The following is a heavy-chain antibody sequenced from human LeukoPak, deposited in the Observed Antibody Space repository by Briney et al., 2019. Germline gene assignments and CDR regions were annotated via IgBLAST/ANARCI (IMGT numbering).Heavy chain of an antibody. V-gene: IGHV3-30*04. CDR1: GFTFSDYT. J-gene: IGHJ4*02. D-gene: IGHD6-13*01. CDR3: ARGLHDRSWYGAH. CDR2: LPPDGSYQ. Sequence: GRSLRLSCAASGFTFSDYTMQWVRQAPGKGLEWVALLPPDGSYQYYADSLRGRFTISRDNFKNALYLQMNSLRLEDTAVYYCARGLHDRSWYGAHWGQGTLLSVSS.